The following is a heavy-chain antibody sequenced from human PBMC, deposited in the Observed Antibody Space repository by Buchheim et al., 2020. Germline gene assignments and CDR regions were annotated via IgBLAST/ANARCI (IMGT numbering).Heavy chain of an antibody. Sequence: QLQLQESGPGLVRPSETLSLTCTVSGGSISSSTYYWGWIRQPPGKGLEWIGNIYHSGSTYYNPSLKSRVTMSVDTSKNQFSLRLSAVTAADTAVYYCAREYSSSSRPDYWGQGTL. CDR1: GGSISSSTYY. D-gene: IGHD6-6*01. CDR2: IYHSGST. V-gene: IGHV4-39*02. CDR3: AREYSSSSRPDY. J-gene: IGHJ4*02.